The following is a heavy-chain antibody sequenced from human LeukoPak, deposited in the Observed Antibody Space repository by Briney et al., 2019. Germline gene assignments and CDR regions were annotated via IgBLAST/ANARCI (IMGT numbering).Heavy chain of an antibody. V-gene: IGHV3-30*18. CDR1: GFTFSSYG. CDR2: ISYDGSNK. CDR3: AKDSSGWYFDY. Sequence: GGSPRLSCAASGFTFSSYGMHWVRQAPGKGLEWVAVISYDGSNKYYADSVKGRFTISRDNSKNTLYLQMNSLRAEDTAVYYCAKDSSGWYFDYWGQGTLVTVSS. D-gene: IGHD6-19*01. J-gene: IGHJ4*02.